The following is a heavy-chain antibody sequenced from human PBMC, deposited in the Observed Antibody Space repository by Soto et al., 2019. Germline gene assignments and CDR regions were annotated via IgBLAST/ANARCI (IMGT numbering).Heavy chain of an antibody. Sequence: EVQLVESGGGLVQPGGSLRLSCAASGFTFSSYSMNWVRQAPGKGWEWVSYISSSSSTIYYADSVKGRVTISRDNXXXSXXXXXXXXXXXXXAVXXXXRXGGNLNWFDPWGQGTLVTVSS. CDR2: ISSSSSTI. V-gene: IGHV3-48*01. CDR1: GFTFSSYS. CDR3: XRXGGNLNWFDP. J-gene: IGHJ5*02. D-gene: IGHD6-19*01.